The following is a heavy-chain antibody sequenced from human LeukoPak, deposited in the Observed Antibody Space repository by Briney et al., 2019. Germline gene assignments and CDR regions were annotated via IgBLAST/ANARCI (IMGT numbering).Heavy chain of an antibody. J-gene: IGHJ3*02. V-gene: IGHV4-34*01. Sequence: SETLSLTCAVYGGSFSGYYWSWIRQPPGKGLEWIGEINHSGSTNYNPSLKSRVTISVDTSKNQFSLKLSSVTAADTAVYYCAREVAYCSSTSCYTGYDAFDIWGQGTMVTVSS. CDR2: INHSGST. D-gene: IGHD2-2*02. CDR1: GGSFSGYY. CDR3: AREVAYCSSTSCYTGYDAFDI.